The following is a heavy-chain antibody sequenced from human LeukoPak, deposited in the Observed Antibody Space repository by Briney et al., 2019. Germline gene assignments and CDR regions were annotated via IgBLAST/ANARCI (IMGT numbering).Heavy chain of an antibody. CDR1: GFTFSSYA. Sequence: SGGSLRLSCAASGFTFSSYAMSWVRQAPGKGLEWVSAISGSGGSTYYADSVKGRFTISRDNSKNTLYLQMNSLRAEDTAVYYCAKAVVVVPAALDVWGQGTTVTVSS. CDR2: ISGSGGST. J-gene: IGHJ6*02. CDR3: AKAVVVVPAALDV. D-gene: IGHD2-2*01. V-gene: IGHV3-23*01.